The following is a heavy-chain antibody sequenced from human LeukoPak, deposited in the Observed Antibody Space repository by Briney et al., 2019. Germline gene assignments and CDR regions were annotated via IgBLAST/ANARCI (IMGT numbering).Heavy chain of an antibody. CDR2: ISAYNGNT. J-gene: IGHJ6*03. CDR3: ARLAYSSGWFSGYYYYYMDV. V-gene: IGHV1-18*01. CDR1: GYTFTSYG. Sequence: ASVKVSCKASGYTFTSYGISWVRQAPGQGLEWMGWISAYNGNTNYAQKLQGRVTMTTDTSTSTAYMELRSLRSDDTAVYYCARLAYSSGWFSGYYYYYMDVWGKGTTVTVSS. D-gene: IGHD6-19*01.